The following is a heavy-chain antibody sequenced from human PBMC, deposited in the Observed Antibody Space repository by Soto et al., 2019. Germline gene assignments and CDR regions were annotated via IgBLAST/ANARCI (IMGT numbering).Heavy chain of an antibody. CDR3: VKCVWLDD. Sequence: EVQLLESGGGLIQPGGSLRLSCAASGFPFSTYEMTWARQSPGKGLEWVAFITSSGGPTYYADSVRGRFTISRDNSKNTLYLQMDSLRVEDTARYSCVKCVWLDDWGQGTLVTVSS. V-gene: IGHV3-23*01. CDR1: GFPFSTYE. J-gene: IGHJ5*02. CDR2: ITSSGGPT.